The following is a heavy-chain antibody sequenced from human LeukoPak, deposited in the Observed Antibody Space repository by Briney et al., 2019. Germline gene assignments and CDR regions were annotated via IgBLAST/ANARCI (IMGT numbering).Heavy chain of an antibody. Sequence: ASVKVSCKASGYTFTGYYMHWVRQAPGQGLEWMGWISAYNGNTNYAQKLQGRVTMTTDTSTSTAYMELRSLRSDDTAVYYCARVASDYSNLDYWGQGTLVTVSS. CDR1: GYTFTGYY. CDR2: ISAYNGNT. CDR3: ARVASDYSNLDY. D-gene: IGHD4-11*01. V-gene: IGHV1-18*04. J-gene: IGHJ4*02.